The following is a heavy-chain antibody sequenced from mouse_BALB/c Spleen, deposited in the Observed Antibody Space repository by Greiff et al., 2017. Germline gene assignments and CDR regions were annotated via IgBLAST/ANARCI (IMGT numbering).Heavy chain of an antibody. CDR1: GFSLTSYG. CDR2: IWSGGST. Sequence: QVQLQQSGPGLVQPSQSLSITCTVSGFSLTSYGVHWVRQSPGKGLEWLGVIWSGGSTDYNAAFISRLSISKDNSKSQVFFKMNSLQANDTAIYYCARPSYGSSYAWFAYWGQGTLVTVSA. J-gene: IGHJ3*01. D-gene: IGHD1-1*01. CDR3: ARPSYGSSYAWFAY. V-gene: IGHV2-2*02.